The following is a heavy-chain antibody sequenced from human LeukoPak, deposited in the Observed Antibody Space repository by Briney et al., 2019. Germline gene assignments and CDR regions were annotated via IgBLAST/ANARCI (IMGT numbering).Heavy chain of an antibody. D-gene: IGHD3-16*01. CDR1: GFSVYNY. V-gene: IGHV3-53*01. J-gene: IGHJ3*01. CDR3: ARHDLGALYAIDF. Sequence: PGESLRLSCAVSGFSVYNYMSWVRQAPGKGLEWVSVIYSGGNTYYADSVKGRFTISRDISKNTLYLQMNGLRVEDTAVYYCARHDLGALYAIDFWGQGTMVTVSS. CDR2: IYSGGNT.